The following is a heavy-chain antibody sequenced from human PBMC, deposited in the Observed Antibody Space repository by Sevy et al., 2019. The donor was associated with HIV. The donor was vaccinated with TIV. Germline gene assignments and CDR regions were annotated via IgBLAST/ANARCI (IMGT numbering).Heavy chain of an antibody. Sequence: SETLSLTCTVSGGSVSSYYWSWIRQSPGKGVEWIGYVHHRGSTNYNPSLTSRVTPSVGTSETQYSLRRSSVTAAGTYFYYWARHVDARCFDSWGQGTLVTVSS. CDR3: ARHVDARCFDS. D-gene: IGHD2-2*01. V-gene: IGHV4-59*08. CDR2: VHHRGST. CDR1: GGSVSSYY. J-gene: IGHJ5*01.